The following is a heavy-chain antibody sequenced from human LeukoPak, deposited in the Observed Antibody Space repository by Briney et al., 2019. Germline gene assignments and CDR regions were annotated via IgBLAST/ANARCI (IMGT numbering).Heavy chain of an antibody. CDR3: ARDSVDRHYYHYMDV. J-gene: IGHJ6*03. Sequence: GGSLRLSCAASGFTFSSYAMHWVRQAPGKGLEWVAVISYDGSNKYYADSVKGRFTISRDNSKNTLYLQMNSLRAEDTAVYYCARDSVDRHYYHYMDVWGKGTTVTVSS. CDR2: ISYDGSNK. D-gene: IGHD5-12*01. V-gene: IGHV3-30*04. CDR1: GFTFSSYA.